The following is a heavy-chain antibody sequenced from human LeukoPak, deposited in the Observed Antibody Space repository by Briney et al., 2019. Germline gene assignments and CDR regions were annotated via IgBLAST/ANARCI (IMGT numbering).Heavy chain of an antibody. V-gene: IGHV6-1*01. CDR2: TYYRSKWYN. CDR1: GDSVSTASNA. CDR3: ARGGQGDGYSADEAFDI. Sequence: SQTLSLTCAISGDSVSTASNAWYWIRQSPSRGLEWLGRTYYRSKWYNDYVVSVKGRINISPDTSKNQFSLHLNSVTPEDTAVYFCARGGQGDGYSADEAFDIWGQGTMVTVS. J-gene: IGHJ3*02. D-gene: IGHD5-18*01.